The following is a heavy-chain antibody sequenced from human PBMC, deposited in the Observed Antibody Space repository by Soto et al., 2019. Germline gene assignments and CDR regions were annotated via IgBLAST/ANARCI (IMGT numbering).Heavy chain of an antibody. V-gene: IGHV3-48*01. D-gene: IGHD3-3*01. Sequence: GGSLRLSCAASGFTFSTYRMNWVRQAPGKGLEWVSYISSSGSTIYYADSVKGRFTISRDNAKNSLYLQMNSLRAEDTAVYYCARDFWSGYYTNYYYYYGMDDWGQGTTVTVSS. J-gene: IGHJ6*02. CDR1: GFTFSTYR. CDR2: ISSSGSTI. CDR3: ARDFWSGYYTNYYYYYGMDD.